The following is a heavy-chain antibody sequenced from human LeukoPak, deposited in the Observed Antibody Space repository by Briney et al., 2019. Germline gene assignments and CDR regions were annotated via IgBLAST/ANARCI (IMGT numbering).Heavy chain of an antibody. CDR1: GGSISSYY. D-gene: IGHD4-23*01. V-gene: IGHV4-59*01. Sequence: SETLSLTCTVSGGSISSYYWSWIRQPPGKGLEWIGYIYYSGSTNYNPSLKSRVTISVDTSKNQFSLKLSSVTAADTAVYYCARLGWNGRKGDYYYYMDVWGKGTTVTVSS. CDR2: IYYSGST. J-gene: IGHJ6*03. CDR3: ARLGWNGRKGDYYYYMDV.